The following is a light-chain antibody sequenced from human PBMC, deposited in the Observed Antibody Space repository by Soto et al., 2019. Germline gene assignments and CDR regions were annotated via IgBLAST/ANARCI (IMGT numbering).Light chain of an antibody. CDR3: QQYNNFWT. J-gene: IGKJ3*01. V-gene: IGKV1-5*01. CDR2: DAS. CDR1: QSSSSW. Sequence: DIQMTQSPSALSASVRDKVTITFRARQSSSSWLAWYQQKPGKAPRLLIYDASYLERGVPSRFSGSGSGTEFTLTISDLQPDDLSTYYRQQYNNFWTFGSETNVD.